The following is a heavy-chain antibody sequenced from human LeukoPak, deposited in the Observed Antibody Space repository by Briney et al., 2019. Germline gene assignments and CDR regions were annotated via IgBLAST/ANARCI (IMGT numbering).Heavy chain of an antibody. J-gene: IGHJ6*03. D-gene: IGHD6-6*01. V-gene: IGHV1-69*13. CDR3: ARDSGGSSSPLYYYYMDV. CDR2: IIPIFGTA. Sequence: ASVKVSCKASGGTFSSYAISWVRQAPGQGLEWMGGIIPIFGTANYAQKFQGRVTITADESTSTAYMELSSLRSEDTAVYYCARDSGGSSSPLYYYYMDVWGKGTTVTVSS. CDR1: GGTFSSYA.